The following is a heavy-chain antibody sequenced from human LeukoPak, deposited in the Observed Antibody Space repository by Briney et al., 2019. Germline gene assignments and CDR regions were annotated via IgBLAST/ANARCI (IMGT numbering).Heavy chain of an antibody. J-gene: IGHJ6*02. CDR2: ISYDGSNK. V-gene: IGHV3-30-3*01. CDR3: ARSAYCSGGSCSLYYYYGMDV. D-gene: IGHD2-15*01. CDR1: GFTFSSYA. Sequence: GGSLRLSWAASGFTFSSYAMHWVRQAPGKGLEWVAFISYDGSNKYYADSVKGRFTISRDNSKNTLYLQMNSLRAEDTAVYYCARSAYCSGGSCSLYYYYGMDVWGQGTTVTVSS.